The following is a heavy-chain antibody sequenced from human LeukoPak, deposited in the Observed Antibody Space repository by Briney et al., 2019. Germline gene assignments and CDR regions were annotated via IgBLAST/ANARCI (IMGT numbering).Heavy chain of an antibody. CDR1: GFTFSNYW. V-gene: IGHV3-7*03. CDR2: IKQDGSEK. CDR3: AKNLEQLDPRVFFDY. Sequence: GGSLRLSCAASGFTFSNYWMSWVRQAPGKGLEWVANIKQDGSEKYYVDSVKGRFTISRDNAKNSLYLQMNSLRAEDTAVYYCAKNLEQLDPRVFFDYWGQGTLVTVSS. J-gene: IGHJ4*02. D-gene: IGHD6-13*01.